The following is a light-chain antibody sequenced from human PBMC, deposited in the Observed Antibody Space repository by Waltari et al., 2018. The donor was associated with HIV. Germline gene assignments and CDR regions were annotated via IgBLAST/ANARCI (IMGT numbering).Light chain of an antibody. J-gene: IGLJ2*01. CDR1: SSNIGSNT. Sequence: QSVLTQPPSASGTPGQRVTISCSGSSSNIGSNTVNWYQHLPGTAPKVLTNMKNQRPSEVPDRFSGSKSGTSVSLAISGLQSEDEADYYCATWDDSLNGVVFGGGTKLTV. CDR2: MKN. CDR3: ATWDDSLNGVV. V-gene: IGLV1-44*01.